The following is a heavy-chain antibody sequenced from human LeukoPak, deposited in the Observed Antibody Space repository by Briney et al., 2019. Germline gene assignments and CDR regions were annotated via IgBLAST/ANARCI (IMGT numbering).Heavy chain of an antibody. Sequence: SETLSLTCSVSGDSITGYSWSWIRQTPGKGLEWIGYIYYSGSTNYNPSLKSRVTISVDTSKNQFSLKLSSVTAADTAVYYCARDGYYDYVWGSYRSNWFDPWGQGTLVTVSS. V-gene: IGHV4-59*12. J-gene: IGHJ5*02. CDR3: ARDGYYDYVWGSYRSNWFDP. D-gene: IGHD3-16*02. CDR1: GDSITGYS. CDR2: IYYSGST.